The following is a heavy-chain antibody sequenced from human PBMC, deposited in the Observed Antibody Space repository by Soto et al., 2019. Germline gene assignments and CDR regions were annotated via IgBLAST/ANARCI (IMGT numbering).Heavy chain of an antibody. Sequence: GASVKVSCKASGYTFTSYDINWVRQATGQGLEWMGWMNTNSGNTGYAQKFQGRVTMTRNTSISTAYMELSSLRSEDTAVYYCARGVGGPYSGHSNYYYYGMAVWSQGTTVTVCS. CDR3: ARGVGGPYSGHSNYYYYGMAV. J-gene: IGHJ6*02. CDR1: GYTFTSYD. D-gene: IGHD2-15*01. CDR2: MNTNSGNT. V-gene: IGHV1-8*01.